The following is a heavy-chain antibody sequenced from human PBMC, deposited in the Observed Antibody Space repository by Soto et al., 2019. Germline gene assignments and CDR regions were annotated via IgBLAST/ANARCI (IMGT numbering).Heavy chain of an antibody. V-gene: IGHV3-30-3*01. CDR3: ASPSHDYGGNEYFQH. J-gene: IGHJ1*01. CDR2: ISYDGSNK. Sequence: QVQLVESGGGVVQPGRSLRLSCAASGFTFSSYAMHWVRQAPGKGLEWVAVISYDGSNKYYADSVKGRFTISRDNSKNTLYLQMNSLRAEDTAVYYCASPSHDYGGNEYFQHWGQGTLVTVSS. D-gene: IGHD4-17*01. CDR1: GFTFSSYA.